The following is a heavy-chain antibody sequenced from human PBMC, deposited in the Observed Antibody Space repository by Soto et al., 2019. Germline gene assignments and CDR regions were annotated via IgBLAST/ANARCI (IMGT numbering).Heavy chain of an antibody. D-gene: IGHD6-13*01. CDR2: IYYSGST. CDR1: GGSISSSSYY. CDR3: ARHRPNLRKRVWDAFDI. J-gene: IGHJ3*02. Sequence: PSETLSLTCTVSGGSISSSSYYWGWIRQPPEKGLEWIGSIYYSGSTYYNQSLKSRVTISVDTSKNQFSLKLSSVTAADTAVYYCARHRPNLRKRVWDAFDIWGQGTMVTVSS. V-gene: IGHV4-39*01.